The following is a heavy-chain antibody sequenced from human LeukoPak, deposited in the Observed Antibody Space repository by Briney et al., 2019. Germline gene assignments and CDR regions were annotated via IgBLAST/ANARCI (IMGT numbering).Heavy chain of an antibody. CDR1: GFTFSSYS. D-gene: IGHD3-22*01. Sequence: GGSPRLSCAASGFTFSSYSMNWVRQAPGKGLEWVSYISSSSSTIYYADSVKGRFTISRDNAKNSLYLQMNSLRDEDTAVYYCARDPYDSSGYYYYYYGMDVWGQGTTVTVSS. J-gene: IGHJ6*02. V-gene: IGHV3-48*02. CDR3: ARDPYDSSGYYYYYYGMDV. CDR2: ISSSSSTI.